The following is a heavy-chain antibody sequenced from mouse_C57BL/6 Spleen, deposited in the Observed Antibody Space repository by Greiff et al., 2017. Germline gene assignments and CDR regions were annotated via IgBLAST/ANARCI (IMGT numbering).Heavy chain of an antibody. CDR2: IDPEDGDT. CDR3: TYYGSSFDY. CDR1: GSNIKDYY. Sequence: EVQLQVSGAELVRPGASVKSSCTASGSNIKDYYMPWVKQRPEQGLEWIVRIDPEDGDTEYAPKFQGKATMTADTSSNTAYLQLSSLTSEDTAVYYCTYYGSSFDYWVQGTTHTVSS. V-gene: IGHV14-1*01. J-gene: IGHJ2*01. D-gene: IGHD1-1*01.